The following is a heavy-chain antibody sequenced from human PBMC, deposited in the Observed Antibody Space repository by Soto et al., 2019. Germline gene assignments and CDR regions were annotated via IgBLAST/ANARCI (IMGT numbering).Heavy chain of an antibody. V-gene: IGHV3-33*01. Sequence: QPVGSLRLSCAASGFTFSSYGMHWVRQAPGKGLEWVAVIWYDGSNKYYADSVKGRFTISRDNSKNTLYLQMNSLRAEDTAVYYCARDSWSSSWYYYYGMDVWGQGTTVTVSS. CDR1: GFTFSSYG. CDR2: IWYDGSNK. J-gene: IGHJ6*02. D-gene: IGHD6-13*01. CDR3: ARDSWSSSWYYYYGMDV.